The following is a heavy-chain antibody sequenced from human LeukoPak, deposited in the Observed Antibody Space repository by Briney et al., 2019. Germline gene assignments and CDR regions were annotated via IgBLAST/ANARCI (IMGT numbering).Heavy chain of an antibody. CDR2: IYHSGST. V-gene: IGHV4-38-2*01. CDR1: DYSISSGYY. CDR3: ARTPDANWFDP. J-gene: IGHJ5*02. Sequence: SETLSLTCAVSDYSISSGYYWGWIRQPPGKGLEWIGSIYHSGSTYYNPSLKGRATISVDTSKNQFSLKLSSVTAADTAVYYCARTPDANWFDPWGQGTLVTVSS.